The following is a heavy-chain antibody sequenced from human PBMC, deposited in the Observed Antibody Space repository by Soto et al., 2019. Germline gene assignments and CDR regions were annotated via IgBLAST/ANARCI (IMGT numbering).Heavy chain of an antibody. Sequence: GGSLRLSCAASGFIFSNHAMSWVRQVPGKGLEWVSSISSSSSYIYYADSVKGRFTISRDNSKNTLYLQMNSLRAEDTAVYYCARARWLHYYYGMDVWGQGTTVTVSS. CDR1: GFIFSNHA. CDR2: ISSSSSYI. D-gene: IGHD3-10*01. J-gene: IGHJ6*02. V-gene: IGHV3-21*01. CDR3: ARARWLHYYYGMDV.